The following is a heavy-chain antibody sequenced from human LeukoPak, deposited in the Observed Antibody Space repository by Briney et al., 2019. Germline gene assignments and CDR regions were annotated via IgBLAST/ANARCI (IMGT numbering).Heavy chain of an antibody. CDR1: GFTFSNYY. V-gene: IGHV4-59*05. Sequence: SETLSLTCTVSGFTFSNYYWSWIRQPPGKGLEWIGSINYSGSAFYNASLKSRVTISVDTSNNQFSLMLTSVTAADTAVYYCARRTGGSGSYWSVDYWGQGTLVTVSS. D-gene: IGHD3-10*01. CDR2: INYSGSA. J-gene: IGHJ4*02. CDR3: ARRTGGSGSYWSVDY.